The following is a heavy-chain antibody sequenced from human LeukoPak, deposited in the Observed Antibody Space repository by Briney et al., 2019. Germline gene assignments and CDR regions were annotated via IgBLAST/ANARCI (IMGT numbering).Heavy chain of an antibody. D-gene: IGHD3-22*01. V-gene: IGHV3-33*01. CDR3: ARDLLYYYDSSPIGY. CDR2: IWSDGSNK. Sequence: PGGSLRLSCAASGFTFSNYGMHWVRQAPGKGLEWVAVIWSDGSNKYYVDSVKGRFTISRDNSKSTLYLQMNSLRAEDTAVYYCARDLLYYYDSSPIGYWGQGTLVTVSS. CDR1: GFTFSNYG. J-gene: IGHJ4*02.